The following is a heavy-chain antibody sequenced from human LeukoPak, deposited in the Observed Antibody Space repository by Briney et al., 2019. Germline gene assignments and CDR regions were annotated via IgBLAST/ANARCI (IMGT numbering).Heavy chain of an antibody. D-gene: IGHD2-2*01. Sequence: SQTLSLTCTVSGGSISSGGYYWSWIRQHPGKGLEWIGYIYYSGSTYYNPSLKSRVTISIDTSKNQFFLNLRSVTAADTAVYYCARAASGQLDVNFDYWGQGTLVTVSS. CDR2: IYYSGST. J-gene: IGHJ4*02. V-gene: IGHV4-31*03. CDR1: GGSISSGGYY. CDR3: ARAASGQLDVNFDY.